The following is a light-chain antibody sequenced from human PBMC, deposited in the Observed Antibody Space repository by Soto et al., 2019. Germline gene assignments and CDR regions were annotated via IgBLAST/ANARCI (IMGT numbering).Light chain of an antibody. J-gene: IGLJ1*01. CDR3: TSYAGTDVHYV. V-gene: IGLV2-8*01. CDR1: SSDIGYYNY. Sequence: QSVRTQPPSASGSPGQSVTIPCTGTSSDIGYYNYVSWYQQYPGKARKLLIYEVSKRPSGVPDRFSGSKSGNTASLTVSGLQAADEADYYCTSYAGTDVHYVFGTGTKVT. CDR2: EVS.